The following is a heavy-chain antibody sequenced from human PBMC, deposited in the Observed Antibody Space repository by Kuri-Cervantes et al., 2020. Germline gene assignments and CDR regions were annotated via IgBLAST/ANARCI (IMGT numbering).Heavy chain of an antibody. V-gene: IGHV2-5*02. CDR3: ARMRYGYNSYGMDV. CDR2: IYWDDDK. D-gene: IGHD5-24*01. CDR1: GFSLSTSGVG. Sequence: SGPTLVQPTQPLTLTCTFSGFSLSTSGVGMGWIRQPPGKALEWLALIYWDDDKRYSPSLKSRLTITKGTSKNQVVLTMTNMDPVDTATYYCARMRYGYNSYGMDVWGQGTTVTVSS. J-gene: IGHJ6*02.